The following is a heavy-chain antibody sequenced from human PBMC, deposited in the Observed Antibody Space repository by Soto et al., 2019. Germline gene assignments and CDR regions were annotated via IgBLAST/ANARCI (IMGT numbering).Heavy chain of an antibody. CDR3: ARGQPVSDYVWGSYRSDAFDI. Sequence: SVKVSCKASGGTFSSYAISWVRQAPGQGLEWMGGIIPIFGTANYAQKFQGRVTITADESTSTAYMELSSLRSEDTAVYYCARGQPVSDYVWGSYRSDAFDIWGQGTMVPVSS. J-gene: IGHJ3*02. V-gene: IGHV1-69*13. CDR2: IIPIFGTA. D-gene: IGHD3-16*02. CDR1: GGTFSSYA.